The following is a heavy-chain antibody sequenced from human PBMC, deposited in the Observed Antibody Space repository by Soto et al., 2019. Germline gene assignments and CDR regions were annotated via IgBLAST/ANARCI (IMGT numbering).Heavy chain of an antibody. Sequence: GASVKVSCKASGYTFTSYGMHWVRQAPGQRLERMGWINAGNGNTKYSQKFQGRVTITRDTSASTAYMELSSLRSEDTAVYYCARALVLFRGYEGIAVAVNYYYGMDVWGQGTTVTVSS. CDR1: GYTFTSYG. J-gene: IGHJ6*02. V-gene: IGHV1-3*01. D-gene: IGHD6-19*01. CDR2: INAGNGNT. CDR3: ARALVLFRGYEGIAVAVNYYYGMDV.